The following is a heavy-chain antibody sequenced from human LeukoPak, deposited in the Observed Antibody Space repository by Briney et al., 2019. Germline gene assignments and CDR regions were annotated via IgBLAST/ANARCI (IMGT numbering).Heavy chain of an antibody. CDR3: ARWRGAQSEFDY. D-gene: IGHD3-3*01. Sequence: GGSLRLSCAASGFISSNYWMTWVRQAPGKGLEWVAHIKQDGSEKYYVDSVKGRFTISRDNAKNSLYLQMNSLRVEDTAVYYCARWRGAQSEFDYWGQGTLVTVSS. CDR1: GFISSNYW. J-gene: IGHJ4*02. V-gene: IGHV3-7*01. CDR2: IKQDGSEK.